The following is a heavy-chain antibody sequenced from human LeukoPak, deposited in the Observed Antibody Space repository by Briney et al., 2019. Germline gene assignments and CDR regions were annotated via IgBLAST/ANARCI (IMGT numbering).Heavy chain of an antibody. Sequence: GASVKVSCKASGYTFTSYDINWVRQATGQGLEWMGWMNPNSGNTGYAQKFQGRVTITRNTSISTAYMELSSLRSEDTAVYYCARGRITMVRGVISPPFYWGQGTLVTVSS. V-gene: IGHV1-8*03. D-gene: IGHD3-10*01. CDR1: GYTFTSYD. CDR3: ARGRITMVRGVISPPFY. J-gene: IGHJ4*02. CDR2: MNPNSGNT.